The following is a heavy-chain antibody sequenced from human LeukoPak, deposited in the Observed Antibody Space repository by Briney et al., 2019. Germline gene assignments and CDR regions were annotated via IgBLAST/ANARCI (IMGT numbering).Heavy chain of an antibody. V-gene: IGHV4-30-4*01. Sequence: PSETLSLTCTVSGGSISSGDYYWSWIRQPLGKGLEWIGYIYYSGSTYYNPSLKSRVTISVDTSKNQFSLKLSSVTAADTAVYYCARDPPHPGMGMDVWGQGTTVTVSS. CDR1: GGSISSGDYY. CDR2: IYYSGST. CDR3: ARDPPHPGMGMDV. J-gene: IGHJ6*02.